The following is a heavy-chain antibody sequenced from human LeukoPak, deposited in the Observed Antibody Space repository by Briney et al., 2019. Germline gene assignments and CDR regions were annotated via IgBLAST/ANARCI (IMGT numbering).Heavy chain of an antibody. CDR3: ARGGYSRGTFDF. CDR2: IHYSGST. J-gene: IGHJ4*02. V-gene: IGHV4-59*01. D-gene: IGHD5-12*01. CDR1: GGSISSYY. Sequence: SETLSLTCTVSGGSISSYYWSWIRQPPGKGLEWIGYIHYSGSTNYNPSLKSRVTISVDTSKNQFSLKLSSVTAADTAVYFCARGGYSRGTFDFWGQGTLVAVSS.